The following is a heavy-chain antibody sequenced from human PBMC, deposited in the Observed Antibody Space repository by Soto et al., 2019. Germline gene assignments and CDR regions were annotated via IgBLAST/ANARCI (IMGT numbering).Heavy chain of an antibody. V-gene: IGHV1-3*01. D-gene: IGHD4-17*01. CDR3: ARSSPTVTTFDY. Sequence: ASVKVSCKGSGYTFTSYFMHWVRQAPGQRLEWMGRINASNGNTKYAQKFQGRVTITRDTSASTAYMELSSLRSEDTAVYYCARSSPTVTTFDYWGQGTLVTAPQ. J-gene: IGHJ4*02. CDR2: INASNGNT. CDR1: GYTFTSYF.